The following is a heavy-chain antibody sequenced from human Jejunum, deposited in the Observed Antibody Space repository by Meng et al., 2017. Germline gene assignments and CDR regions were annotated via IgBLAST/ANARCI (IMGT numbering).Heavy chain of an antibody. D-gene: IGHD1-26*01. V-gene: IGHV3-21*01. CDR1: GFTFSDYS. CDR2: ISSSTSSYI. Sequence: EVQLVESGGGLVKPGESRRLSCTASGFTFSDYSMNWVRQAPGKGLEWVSSISSSTSSYIYDADSVKGRFTISRDNAKNSLYLQMNSLRAEDTAVYFCARVKSGSYPPYYFDFWGQGTLVTVSS. J-gene: IGHJ4*02. CDR3: ARVKSGSYPPYYFDF.